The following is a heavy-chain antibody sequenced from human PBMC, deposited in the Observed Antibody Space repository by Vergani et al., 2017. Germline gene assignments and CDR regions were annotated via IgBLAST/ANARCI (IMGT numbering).Heavy chain of an antibody. Sequence: LLESGGGLIQPGGSLRLSCAASGFTFSSYWMSWVRQAPGKGLEWVANIKQDGSEKYYVDSVKGRFTISRDNAKNSLYLQMNSLRAEDTAVYYCARGRLYYYDSSGYFDYWGQGTLVTVSS. CDR1: GFTFSSYW. CDR3: ARGRLYYYDSSGYFDY. J-gene: IGHJ4*02. V-gene: IGHV3-7*01. D-gene: IGHD3-22*01. CDR2: IKQDGSEK.